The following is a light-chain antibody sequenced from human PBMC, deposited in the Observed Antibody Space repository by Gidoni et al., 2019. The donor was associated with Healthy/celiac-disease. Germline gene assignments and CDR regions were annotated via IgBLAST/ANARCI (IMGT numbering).Light chain of an antibody. CDR1: QSVSSY. V-gene: IGKV3-11*01. CDR3: QQRSNWPPGLT. Sequence: EIVLTQSPATLSLSPGERATLSCRASQSVSSYLAWYQQKPGQAPRLLIYDASNRATCIPARFSGIGSGTDFTLTISSLEPEDFAVYYCQQRSNWPPGLTFGGGTKVEIK. CDR2: DAS. J-gene: IGKJ4*01.